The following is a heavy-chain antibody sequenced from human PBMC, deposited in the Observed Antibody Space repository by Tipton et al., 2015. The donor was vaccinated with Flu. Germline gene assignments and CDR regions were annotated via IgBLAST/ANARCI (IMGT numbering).Heavy chain of an antibody. CDR2: VRSRGYGGTP. CDR1: GFNFGDYD. Sequence: SLRLSCTGSGFNFGDYDMTWLRQAPGKGLEWVSLVRSRGYGGTPEYAASVRGRFSVSRDDSKNIAYLQMDSLKSEDTAVYYCAKVVYDDSGYYPPALEHWGQGTLVNVSS. J-gene: IGHJ4*02. D-gene: IGHD3-22*01. CDR3: AKVVYDDSGYYPPALEH. V-gene: IGHV3-49*03.